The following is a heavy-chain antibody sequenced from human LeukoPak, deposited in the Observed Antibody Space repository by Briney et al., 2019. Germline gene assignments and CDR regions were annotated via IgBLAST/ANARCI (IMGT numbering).Heavy chain of an antibody. CDR1: GFTFSSSA. CDR2: ISGSGSIT. V-gene: IGHV3-23*01. CDR3: AKDKRSTNYPRDAFDI. D-gene: IGHD4/OR15-4a*01. Sequence: GGSLRLSCSASGFTFSSSAMYWVRQAPGKGLEWVSAISGSGSITYYADSVKGRFTISRDNSKNTLYLQMNGLRAEDTAVYYCAKDKRSTNYPRDAFDIWGQGTMVTVSS. J-gene: IGHJ3*02.